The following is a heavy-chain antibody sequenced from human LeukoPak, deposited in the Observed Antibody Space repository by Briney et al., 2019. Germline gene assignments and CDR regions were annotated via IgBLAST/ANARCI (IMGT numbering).Heavy chain of an antibody. J-gene: IGHJ5*02. CDR1: GYTLTGYY. CDR3: ARFGAATHMGFDP. D-gene: IGHD2-15*01. Sequence: ASVKVSCKASGYTLTGYYIHWVRQAPGQGLEWMGWISAYNGNTNYAQKLQGRVTMTTDTSTSTAYMELRSLRSDDTAVYYCARFGAATHMGFDPWGQGTLVTVSS. CDR2: ISAYNGNT. V-gene: IGHV1-18*04.